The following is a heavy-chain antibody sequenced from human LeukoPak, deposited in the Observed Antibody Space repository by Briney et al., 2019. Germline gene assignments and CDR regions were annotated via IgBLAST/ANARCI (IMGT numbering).Heavy chain of an antibody. D-gene: IGHD5-18*01. V-gene: IGHV3-23*01. J-gene: IGHJ4*02. CDR2: ISGSGGST. CDR3: AKGLPPGYSLGY. Sequence: GSLRLSCAASGFHFWSHSMSWVRQAPGKGPEGVSAISGSGGSTYYADSVKGRFTISRDNSKNTLYLQMNSLRAEDTAVYYCAKGLPPGYSLGYWGQGTLVTVSS. CDR1: GFHFWSHS.